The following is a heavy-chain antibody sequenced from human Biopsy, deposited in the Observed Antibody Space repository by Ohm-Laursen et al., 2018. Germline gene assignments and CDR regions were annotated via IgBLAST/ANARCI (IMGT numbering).Heavy chain of an antibody. V-gene: IGHV4-59*12. CDR1: GVSISSYF. CDR3: ASVVLGPTNDAFDL. Sequence: TLSLTCIVSGVSISSYFWSWIRQPLGKGLEWIGYVSYSGNTKYNTSLKSRVTMSVDTSKKQLSLRLRSVTAADTAMYYCASVVLGPTNDAFDLWGQGTMVVVSS. D-gene: IGHD3-22*01. J-gene: IGHJ3*01. CDR2: VSYSGNT.